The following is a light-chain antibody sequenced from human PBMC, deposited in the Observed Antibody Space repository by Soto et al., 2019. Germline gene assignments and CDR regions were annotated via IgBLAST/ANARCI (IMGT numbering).Light chain of an antibody. CDR3: QQTYNFPRT. J-gene: IGKJ1*01. CDR2: DAS. V-gene: IGKV1-39*01. CDR1: LSISGS. Sequence: QMTQPPFHLSASVRDRVTITCRASLSISGSLSWYQQKAGQPPTLLIYDASALHSGVPARFSGSGSGTDFTLTISNMQREDFATYYCQQTYNFPRTFGQGTKVEIK.